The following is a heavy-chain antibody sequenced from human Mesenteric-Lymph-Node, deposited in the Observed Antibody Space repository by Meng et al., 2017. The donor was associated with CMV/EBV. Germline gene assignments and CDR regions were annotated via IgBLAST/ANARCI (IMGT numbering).Heavy chain of an antibody. J-gene: IGHJ6*02. CDR1: GFSLSTSGGG. CDR3: AHSDGDYVIGVDYYGLDV. CDR2: IYWNDNK. V-gene: IGHV2-5*01. D-gene: IGHD4-17*01. Sequence: SGPTLVKPTQTLTLTCTFSGFSLSTSGGGVGWIRQPPGKALEWLAIIYWNDNKRYSPSLKSRLTITKDTSKNQVVLTMTNMDPVDTATYYCAHSDGDYVIGVDYYGLDVWGQGTTVTVSS.